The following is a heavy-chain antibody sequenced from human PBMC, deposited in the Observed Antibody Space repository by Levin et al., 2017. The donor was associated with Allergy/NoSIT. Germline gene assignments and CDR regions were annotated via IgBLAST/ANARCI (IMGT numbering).Heavy chain of an antibody. V-gene: IGHV4-34*01. CDR2: ISHSGST. D-gene: IGHD1-26*01. J-gene: IGHJ4*02. Sequence: SQTLSLTCAVYGGSISDYFWSWIRQPPGKGLEWIGEISHSGSTNYNPSLKSRVTISVDTSKNQFSLKLRSVTAADTAVYYWANVRELLFGSWGQGTLVPVSS. CDR3: ANVRELLFGS. CDR1: GGSISDYF.